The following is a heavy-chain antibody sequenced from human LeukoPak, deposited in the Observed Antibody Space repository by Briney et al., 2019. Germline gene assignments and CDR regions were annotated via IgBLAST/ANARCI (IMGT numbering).Heavy chain of an antibody. Sequence: SATLSLTCAVYGGSFSGYYWSWIRQPPGKGLEWTGEMNHSGSTNYNLSLKSRVTISVDTSKNQFSLKVTSVTAADTAVYYCARVRSPRWGFDYRGQGTLVTVSS. J-gene: IGHJ4*02. V-gene: IGHV4-34*01. CDR2: MNHSGST. CDR1: GGSFSGYY. D-gene: IGHD3-16*01. CDR3: ARVRSPRWGFDY.